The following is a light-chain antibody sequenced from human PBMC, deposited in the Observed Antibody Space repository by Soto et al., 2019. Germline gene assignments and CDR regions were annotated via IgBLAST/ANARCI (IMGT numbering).Light chain of an antibody. CDR1: QPIANW. CDR2: GAS. CDR3: QQASNPPYT. V-gene: IGKV1-12*01. J-gene: IGKJ2*01. Sequence: DIQMTQSPSSLSVSVGERVTITCRASQPIANWLAWYQQRPGHAPELLIHGASTLHSGVPPRFSVTGYGTDFTLTITSLQPEDLATYFCQQASNPPYTFGQGTKLEI.